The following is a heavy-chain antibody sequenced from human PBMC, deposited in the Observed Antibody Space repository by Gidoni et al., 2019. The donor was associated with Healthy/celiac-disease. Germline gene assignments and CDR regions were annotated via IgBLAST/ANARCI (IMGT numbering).Heavy chain of an antibody. CDR1: GFTFSSYA. Sequence: EVQLLESGGGLVQPGGSRRLACAAAGFTFSSYAMSWVRQAPGKGLDWVSAISGSGGSTYYADSVKGRFTISRDNSKNTLYLQMNSLRAEDTAVYYCAKERGGFLEWLLPFDYWGQGTLVTVSS. D-gene: IGHD3-3*01. CDR3: AKERGGFLEWLLPFDY. J-gene: IGHJ4*02. V-gene: IGHV3-23*01. CDR2: ISGSGGST.